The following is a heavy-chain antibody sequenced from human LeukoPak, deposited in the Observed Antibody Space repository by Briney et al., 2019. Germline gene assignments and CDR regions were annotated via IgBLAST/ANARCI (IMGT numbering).Heavy chain of an antibody. D-gene: IGHD2-15*01. V-gene: IGHV1-2*02. CDR2: INPNSGGT. CDR3: ARDMVCSGGSCYSAYYYYYMDV. CDR1: GYTFTGYY. Sequence: ASVKVSCKASGYTFTGYYMHWVRQAPGQGLEWMGWINPNSGGTNYAQKFQGRVTMTRDTSISTAYMELSRLRSDDTAVYYCARDMVCSGGSCYSAYYYYYMDVWGKGTTVTISS. J-gene: IGHJ6*03.